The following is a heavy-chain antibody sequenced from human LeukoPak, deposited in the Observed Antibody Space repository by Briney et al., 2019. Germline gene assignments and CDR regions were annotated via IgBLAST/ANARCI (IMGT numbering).Heavy chain of an antibody. V-gene: IGHV1-24*01. CDR3: ATLPGVKWELSYYFDY. CDR2: FDPEDGET. D-gene: IGHD1-26*01. CDR1: GYTLTELS. Sequence: ASVKVSCKVSGYTLTELSMHWVRQAPGKGLEWMGGFDPEDGETIYAQKFQGRVTMTEDTSTDTAYMELSSLRSEDTAVYCCATLPGVKWELSYYFDYWGQGTLVTVSS. J-gene: IGHJ4*02.